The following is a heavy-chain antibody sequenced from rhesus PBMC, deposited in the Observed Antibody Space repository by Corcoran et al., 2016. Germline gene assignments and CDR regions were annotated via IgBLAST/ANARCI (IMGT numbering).Heavy chain of an antibody. CDR1: GYTFTDYY. V-gene: IGHV1S2*01. D-gene: IGHD3-3*01. Sequence: QVQLVQSGAEVKKPGSSVKVSCKASGYTFTDYYMHWVRQAPRQGLEWMGWIKPYNGNTKYAQQFQGRVTMTRDTSTSTAYMELSSLRSEDTAVYYCARENNIWTGFSYWGQGVLVTVSS. J-gene: IGHJ4*01. CDR3: ARENNIWTGFSY. CDR2: IKPYNGNT.